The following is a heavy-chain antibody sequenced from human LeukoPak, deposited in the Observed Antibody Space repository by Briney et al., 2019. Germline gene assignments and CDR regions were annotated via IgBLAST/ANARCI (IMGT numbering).Heavy chain of an antibody. CDR3: ARDPPGGWFDP. V-gene: IGHV4-30-2*05. Sequence: PSETLSLTCAVSGGSISSGGYSWSWIRQPPGKGLEWIGYIYHSGSTYYNPSLKSRVTISVDTSKNQFSLKLSSVTAADTAVYYCARDPPGGWFDPWGQGTLVTVSS. CDR1: GGSISSGGYS. J-gene: IGHJ5*02. CDR2: IYHSGST. D-gene: IGHD1-14*01.